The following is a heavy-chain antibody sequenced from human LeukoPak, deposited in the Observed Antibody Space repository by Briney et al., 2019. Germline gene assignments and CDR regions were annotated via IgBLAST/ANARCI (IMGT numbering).Heavy chain of an antibody. CDR1: GYTFTTYF. Sequence: GASVKVSCKASGYTFTTYFLHWVRQAPGQGLEWMGKFKPNTRTAHQGLRFRDRVRMTGDMSTSTVFLELNSLRSDDTAVYYCVREKDWWADDYWGQGTLVTVST. CDR3: VREKDWWADDY. J-gene: IGHJ4*01. D-gene: IGHD2-15*01. CDR2: FKPNTRTA. V-gene: IGHV1-46*01.